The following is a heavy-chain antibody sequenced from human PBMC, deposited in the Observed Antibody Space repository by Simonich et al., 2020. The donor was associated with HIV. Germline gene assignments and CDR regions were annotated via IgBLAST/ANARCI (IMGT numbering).Heavy chain of an antibody. CDR1: GYTFTGYY. CDR3: ATHGPGSYSSALDI. CDR2: ANPNRGGT. V-gene: IGHV1-2*06. Sequence: QVQLVQSGAEVKKPGASVKVSCKASGYTFTGYYMHWVRQAPGQGLEGMGRANPNRGGTDYPQNFQGRVTMTRDKSINTAYMELSRLGSDDTAFYYCATHGPGSYSSALDIWGQGTMVTVSS. J-gene: IGHJ3*02. D-gene: IGHD1-26*01.